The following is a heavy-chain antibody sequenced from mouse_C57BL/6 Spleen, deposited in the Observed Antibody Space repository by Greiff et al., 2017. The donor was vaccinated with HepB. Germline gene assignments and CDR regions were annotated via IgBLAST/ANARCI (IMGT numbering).Heavy chain of an antibody. CDR3: ARVVYYGNSYYAMDY. V-gene: IGHV1-81*01. Sequence: QVQLQQSGAELARPGASVKLSCKASGYTFTSYGISWVKQRPGQGLEWIGEIYPRSGNTYYNEKFKGKATLTADKSSSTAYMELRSLTSEDSAVYFCARVVYYGNSYYAMDYWGQGTSVTVSS. CDR1: GYTFTSYG. J-gene: IGHJ4*01. D-gene: IGHD2-1*01. CDR2: IYPRSGNT.